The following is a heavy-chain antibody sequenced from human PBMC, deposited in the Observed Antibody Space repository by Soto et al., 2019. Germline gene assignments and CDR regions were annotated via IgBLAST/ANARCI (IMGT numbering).Heavy chain of an antibody. V-gene: IGHV1-69*06. D-gene: IGHD3-16*02. CDR2: IIPIFGTA. J-gene: IGHJ4*02. CDR1: GCTFSSYA. Sequence: SVKVSCKASGCTFSSYAISWVRQAPGQGLEWMGGIIPIFGTANYAQKFQGRVTITADKYTSTAYMELSSLRSEDTAVYYCARGDNPRYPDYWGQGTLFTVSS. CDR3: ARGDNPRYPDY.